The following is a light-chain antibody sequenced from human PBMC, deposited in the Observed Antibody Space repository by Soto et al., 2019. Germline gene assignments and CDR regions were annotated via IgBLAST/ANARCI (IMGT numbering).Light chain of an antibody. V-gene: IGKV2D-29*01. CDR2: GAS. J-gene: IGKJ4*01. CDR1: QSLVYSDGKTY. Sequence: IVLTQTPLSLSVTPGQPASISCKSAQSLVYSDGKTYLYWYLQKPGQPPQPLIYGASNRFSGXPXXFSGSGSGTDFTLTISRVEAEDVGVYFCMQSISRLTFGGGTKVDIK. CDR3: MQSISRLT.